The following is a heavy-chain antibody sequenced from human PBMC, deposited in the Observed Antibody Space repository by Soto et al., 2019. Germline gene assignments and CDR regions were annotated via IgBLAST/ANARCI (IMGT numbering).Heavy chain of an antibody. CDR2: IRSKPNNYAT. CDR3: AKSPPMVRGVIITN. D-gene: IGHD3-10*01. J-gene: IGHJ4*02. V-gene: IGHV3-73*01. CDR1: GFSFSGSA. Sequence: PGGSLRLSCTASGFSFSGSAIHWVRQASGKGLEWVGRIRSKPNNYATAYDVSVKGRFTISRDDSKNTAYLQMNSLKTEDTAVYYCAKSPPMVRGVIITNWGQGTLVTVSS.